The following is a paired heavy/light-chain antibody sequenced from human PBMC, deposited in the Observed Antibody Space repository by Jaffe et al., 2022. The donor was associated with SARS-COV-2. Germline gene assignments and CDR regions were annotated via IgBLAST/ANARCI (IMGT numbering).Heavy chain of an antibody. J-gene: IGHJ6*03. CDR3: ARALDTYYDILTGSDYYYYYMDV. CDR2: TYYRSKWYN. D-gene: IGHD3-9*01. V-gene: IGHV6-1*01. Sequence: QVQLQQSGPGLVKPSQTLSLTCAISGDSVSSNSAAWNWIRQSPSRGLEWLGRTYYRSKWYNDYAVSVKSRITINPDTSKNQFSLQLNSVTPEDTAVYYCARALDTYYDILTGSDYYYYYMDVWGKGTTVTVSS. CDR1: GDSVSSNSAA.
Light chain of an antibody. V-gene: IGKV2D-29*01. CDR1: QSLLHSDGKTY. Sequence: DIVMTQTPLSLSVTPGQPASISCKSSQSLLHSDGKTYLYWYLQKPGQPPQLLIYEVSNRFSGVPDRFSGSGSGTDFTLKISRVEAEDVGVYYCMQSIQLPLTFGPGTKVDIK. CDR2: EVS. CDR3: MQSIQLPLT. J-gene: IGKJ3*01.